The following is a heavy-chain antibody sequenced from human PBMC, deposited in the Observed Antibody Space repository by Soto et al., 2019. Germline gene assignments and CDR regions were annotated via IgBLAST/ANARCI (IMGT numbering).Heavy chain of an antibody. V-gene: IGHV3-48*01. J-gene: IGHJ6*03. CDR2: ISSSSGAI. Sequence: EVQLVGSGGGLAQPGGSLRLSCAASGFSLNGYAMNWVRQAPGGGLEWGSYISSSSGAIDYADSVKGRFTVSRDNAKNLLYLQMNSLRAEDTALYYCARDPSVGSTFYYYMDVWGEGTPVTVSS. CDR3: ARDPSVGSTFYYYMDV. CDR1: GFSLNGYA. D-gene: IGHD6-13*01.